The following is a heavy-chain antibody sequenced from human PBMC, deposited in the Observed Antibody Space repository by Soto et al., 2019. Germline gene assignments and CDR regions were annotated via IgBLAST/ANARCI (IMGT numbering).Heavy chain of an antibody. D-gene: IGHD3-3*01. CDR2: IWYDGSKK. J-gene: IGHJ6*02. CDR1: GFTFSSFG. Sequence: QVQVVESGGGVVQPGRSLRLSCAASGFTFSSFGMHWVRRALGKGLEWVSLIWYDGSKKSYGDSVKGRFTISRDNSRNTVYLQMNSLRADDTAVYYCARDASYYSLWSGYYPSRNGMDVWGQGTTVTVSS. V-gene: IGHV3-33*01. CDR3: ARDASYYSLWSGYYPSRNGMDV.